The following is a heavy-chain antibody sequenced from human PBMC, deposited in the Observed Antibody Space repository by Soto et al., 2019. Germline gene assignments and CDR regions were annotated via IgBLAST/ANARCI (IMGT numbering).Heavy chain of an antibody. CDR2: IYYSGST. D-gene: IGHD6-19*01. Sequence: PSETLSLTCTVSGGSISSYYWSWTRQPPGKGLEWIGYIYYSGSTTYNPSLKSRVTISVDTSKNQFSLKLSSVTAADTAVYYCARGIAVAGTIIDYWGQGTLVTVSS. CDR3: ARGIAVAGTIIDY. V-gene: IGHV4-59*08. J-gene: IGHJ4*02. CDR1: GGSISSYY.